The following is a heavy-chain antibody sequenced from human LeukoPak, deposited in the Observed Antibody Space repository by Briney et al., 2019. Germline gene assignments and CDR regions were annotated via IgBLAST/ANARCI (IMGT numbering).Heavy chain of an antibody. D-gene: IGHD6-6*01. V-gene: IGHV3-23*01. CDR1: GFTFSSYA. CDR3: AKDRGVAARPSYGFYYYYMDV. CDR2: VSGSGGST. J-gene: IGHJ6*03. Sequence: GGSLRLSCAASGFTFSSYAMRWVRQAPRKGLDWVSAVSGSGGSTYYAASVKGRFTIFSDNSKNPLYLQMNSLSAEDTAVYYCAKDRGVAARPSYGFYYYYMDVWGKGTTVTVSS.